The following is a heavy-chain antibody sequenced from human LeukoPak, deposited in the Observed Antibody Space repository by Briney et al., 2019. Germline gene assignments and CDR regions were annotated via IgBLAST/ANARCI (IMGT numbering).Heavy chain of an antibody. J-gene: IGHJ4*02. CDR1: GFTFSSYW. CDR3: ARGGLQRGDYFDY. D-gene: IGHD5-24*01. V-gene: IGHV3-7*01. Sequence: GGSLRLSCAASGFTFSSYWMSWVRQAPGKGLEWVANIKQDGSEKYYVDSVKGRFTISRDNAKNSLYLQMNSLRAEDTAVYYCARGGLQRGDYFDYWGQGTLVTVSS. CDR2: IKQDGSEK.